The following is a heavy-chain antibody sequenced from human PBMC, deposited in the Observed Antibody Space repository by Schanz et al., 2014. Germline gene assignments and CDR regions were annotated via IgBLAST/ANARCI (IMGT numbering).Heavy chain of an antibody. CDR2: VSSYDTTV. D-gene: IGHD3-3*01. V-gene: IGHV3-11*01. Sequence: VQLVESGGGLVKPGGSLRLSCVASGFTFADYYMTWIRQAPGKGLEWISYVSSYDTTVSYADSVKGRFTISRDNAKNSVYLQMNSLRVEDTAVYYCARYGFRKFGVVYGLAVWGQGTTVTVS. CDR3: ARYGFRKFGVVYGLAV. CDR1: GFTFADYY. J-gene: IGHJ6*02.